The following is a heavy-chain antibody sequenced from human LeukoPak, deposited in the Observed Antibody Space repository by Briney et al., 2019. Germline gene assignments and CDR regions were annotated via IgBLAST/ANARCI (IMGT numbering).Heavy chain of an antibody. J-gene: IGHJ4*02. CDR2: IHYSGGNT. V-gene: IGHV4-59*08. CDR3: ARRGSSWYPFDY. CDR1: GGSISSYY. D-gene: IGHD6-13*01. Sequence: SETLSLTCTVSGGSISSYYWSWIRQPPGKGLEWIGYIHYSGGNTYYNPSLKSRVTISVDTSKNQFSLSLSSVTAADTAVYYCARRGSSWYPFDYWGQGTLVTVSS.